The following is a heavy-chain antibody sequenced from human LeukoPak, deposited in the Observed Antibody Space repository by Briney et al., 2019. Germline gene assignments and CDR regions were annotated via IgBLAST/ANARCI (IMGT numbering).Heavy chain of an antibody. CDR2: IRYDGSNK. J-gene: IGHJ4*02. Sequence: PGGSLRLSCAASGFTFSSYGMHWVRQAPGKGLEWVAFIRYDGSNKYYADSVKGRFTVSRDNSKNTLYLQMNSLRAEDTAVYYCAKDQDSGSPGIDYYFDYWGQGTLVTVSS. V-gene: IGHV3-30*02. CDR3: AKDQDSGSPGIDYYFDY. D-gene: IGHD1-26*01. CDR1: GFTFSSYG.